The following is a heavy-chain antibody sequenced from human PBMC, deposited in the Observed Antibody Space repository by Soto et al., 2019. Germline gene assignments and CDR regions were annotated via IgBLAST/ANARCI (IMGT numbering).Heavy chain of an antibody. D-gene: IGHD3-3*02. J-gene: IGHJ4*02. CDR1: GFAFSNYE. CDR3: AREAFSASPNFFDY. V-gene: IGHV3-48*03. Sequence: EVQLVESGGGLVQPGGSLRLSCAASGFAFSNYEMNWVRQAPGKGLEWVSYISLSGSTIYYADSVKGRFTISRDDAKNSLYLQMNSLRADDTAVYYCAREAFSASPNFFDYWGQGTLVPVSS. CDR2: ISLSGSTI.